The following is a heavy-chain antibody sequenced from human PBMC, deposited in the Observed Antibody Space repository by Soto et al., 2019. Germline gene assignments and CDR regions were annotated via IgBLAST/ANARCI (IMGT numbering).Heavy chain of an antibody. CDR1: GYSFTSYG. CDR2: IYPGDSDT. V-gene: IGHV5-51*01. Sequence: GASLKISCKGSGYSFTSYGIGWVRQMPGKGLEWMGIIYPGDSDTRYSPSFQGQVTISADKSISTAYLQWSSLKASDTAVYYCARTPYYGSGSPYYSGMDVWGQGTTVTVSS. D-gene: IGHD3-10*01. CDR3: ARTPYYGSGSPYYSGMDV. J-gene: IGHJ6*02.